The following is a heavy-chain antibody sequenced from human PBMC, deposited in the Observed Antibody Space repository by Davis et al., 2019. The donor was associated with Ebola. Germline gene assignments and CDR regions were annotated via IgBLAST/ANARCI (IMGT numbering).Heavy chain of an antibody. CDR3: AKGGDYDFWSGSLPKN. D-gene: IGHD3-3*01. CDR1: GFTFDDYA. Sequence: PGGSLRLSCAASGFTFDDYAMHWVRQAPGKGLEWVSGISWNSGSIGYADSVKGRFTISRDNAKNSLYLQMNSLRAEDTALYYCAKGGDYDFWSGSLPKNWGQGTLVTVSS. CDR2: ISWNSGSI. J-gene: IGHJ4*02. V-gene: IGHV3-9*01.